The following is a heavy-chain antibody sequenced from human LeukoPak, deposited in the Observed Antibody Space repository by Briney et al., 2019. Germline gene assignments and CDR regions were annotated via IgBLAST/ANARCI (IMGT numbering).Heavy chain of an antibody. J-gene: IGHJ4*02. CDR2: IKQDESEK. CDR3: ARDKIEGPTKLDC. D-gene: IGHD1-1*01. CDR1: GFTFSIYW. V-gene: IGHV3-7*01. Sequence: PGGSLRLSCAASGFTFSIYWMSWVRQAPGKGLEWVANIKQDESEKYYVDSVKGRFTISRDNAKNSLYLQMNSLRAEDTAVYYCARDKIEGPTKLDCWGQGILVTVSS.